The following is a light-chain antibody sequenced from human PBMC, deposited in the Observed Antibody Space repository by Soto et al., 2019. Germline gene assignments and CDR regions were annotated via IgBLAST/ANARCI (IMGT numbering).Light chain of an antibody. J-gene: IGLJ2*01. CDR3: CSYAGTYTI. CDR2: DVS. Sequence: QSALTQPRSVSGSPGQSVTISCTGTSSDIGSYNFVSWYQQHPGKAPKLTIYDVSKRPSGVPDRFSGSKSGNTASLTISGLQAEDEADYYCCSYAGTYTIFGGGTKVTVL. CDR1: SSDIGSYNF. V-gene: IGLV2-11*01.